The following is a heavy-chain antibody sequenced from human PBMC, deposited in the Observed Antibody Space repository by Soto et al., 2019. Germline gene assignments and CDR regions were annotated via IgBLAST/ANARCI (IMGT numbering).Heavy chain of an antibody. CDR1: GGTFSSYA. Sequence: QVQLVQSGAEVKKPGASVKVSCKASGGTFSSYAISWVRQVPGQGLEWMGGIIPIFCTAHYAQKLQGIVTITADESTSTDYMELSSMRYEDTAVYYCAIPAATYYYYGMDVWGQGTTVTVSS. CDR2: IIPIFCTA. V-gene: IGHV1-69*01. D-gene: IGHD2-2*01. J-gene: IGHJ6*02. CDR3: AIPAATYYYYGMDV.